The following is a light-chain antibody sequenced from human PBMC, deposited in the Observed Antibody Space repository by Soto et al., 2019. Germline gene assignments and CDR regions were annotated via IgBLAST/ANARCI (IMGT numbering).Light chain of an antibody. J-gene: IGKJ2*01. CDR1: QSIATW. CDR3: QQYNDYQYT. Sequence: DIEMTQSPSTLSASVGDTVTITCRASQSIATWLAWYQQKPEKAPKLLIYKATNVQSGVPSRFSGSGSGTEFRLTISSLQPEDFAIYYCQQYNDYQYTFGQGTKLEIK. CDR2: KAT. V-gene: IGKV1-5*03.